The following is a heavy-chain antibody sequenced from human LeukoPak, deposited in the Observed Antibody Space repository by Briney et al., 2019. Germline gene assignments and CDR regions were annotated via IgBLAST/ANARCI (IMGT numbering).Heavy chain of an antibody. CDR1: GFTVSSNY. CDR3: AKDLEQWLVRGWAFDI. D-gene: IGHD6-19*01. J-gene: IGHJ3*02. CDR2: IYSGGST. Sequence: GGSLRLSCAASGFTVSSNYMSWVRQAPGKGLEWVSVIYSGGSTYYADSVKGRFTISRDNSKNTLYLQMNSLRAEDTAVYYCAKDLEQWLVRGWAFDIWGQGTMVTVSS. V-gene: IGHV3-66*01.